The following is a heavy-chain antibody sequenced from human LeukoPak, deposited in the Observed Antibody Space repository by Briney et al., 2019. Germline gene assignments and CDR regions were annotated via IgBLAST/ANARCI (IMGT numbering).Heavy chain of an antibody. CDR2: ISVDGGST. D-gene: IGHD3-3*01. CDR1: GFTFDDYA. J-gene: IGHJ6*02. CDR3: AKDLRPQSARFWSGYWYGMDV. V-gene: IGHV3-43*02. Sequence: GGSLRLSCAASGFTFDDYAMHWVRQVPAKGLEWVSLISVDGGSTYYADSVKGRFTISRDNSKNSLYLQMNSLRAEDTALYYCAKDLRPQSARFWSGYWYGMDVWGQGTTVTVSS.